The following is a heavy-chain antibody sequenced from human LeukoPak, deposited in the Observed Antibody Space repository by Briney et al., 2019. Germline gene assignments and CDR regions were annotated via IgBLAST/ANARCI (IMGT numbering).Heavy chain of an antibody. CDR3: ARGGYYYDSSGYLNDAFDI. V-gene: IGHV4-39*02. J-gene: IGHJ3*02. CDR1: GASISGSGYY. D-gene: IGHD3-22*01. CDR2: IYSSGST. Sequence: SETLSLTCTVSGASISGSGYYWGWIRQPPGKGLEWIGSIYSSGSTYYNASLQSRVTISIETSKNQISLRLNSVTAADTAVYYCARGGYYYDSSGYLNDAFDIWGQGTMVTVSS.